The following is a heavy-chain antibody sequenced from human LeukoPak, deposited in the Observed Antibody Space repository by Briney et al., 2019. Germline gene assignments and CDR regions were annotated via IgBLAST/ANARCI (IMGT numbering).Heavy chain of an antibody. D-gene: IGHD1-14*01. CDR1: GFTFXXYW. CDR3: ATSRTNDY. J-gene: IGHJ4*01. CDR2: IKQDGSDK. Sequence: RXSXXAXGFTFXXYWMSWVRQAPGKGLEWVAIIKQDGSDKYYVDSVKGRFAISRDNAEKSLYLQMNSLRAEDTAVYYCATSRTNDYWGRGTLVTVSS. V-gene: IGHV3-7*03.